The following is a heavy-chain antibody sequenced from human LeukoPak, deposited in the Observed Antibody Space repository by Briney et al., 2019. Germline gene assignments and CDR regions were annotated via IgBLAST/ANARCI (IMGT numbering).Heavy chain of an antibody. D-gene: IGHD5-12*01. Sequence: SETLSLTCTVSGGSISSYYWSWIRQPAGKGLEWIGRIYTSGSTNYNPSLKSRVTMSVDTSKNQFSLKLSSVTAADTAVYYCARETLAIVATTSAAFEIWGQGTMVTVSS. CDR2: IYTSGST. CDR1: GGSISSYY. V-gene: IGHV4-4*07. J-gene: IGHJ3*02. CDR3: ARETLAIVATTSAAFEI.